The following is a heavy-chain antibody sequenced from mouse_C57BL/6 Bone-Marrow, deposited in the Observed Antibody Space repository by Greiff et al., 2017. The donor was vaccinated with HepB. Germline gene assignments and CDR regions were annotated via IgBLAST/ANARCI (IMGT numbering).Heavy chain of an antibody. J-gene: IGHJ2*01. CDR1: GYTFTSYW. CDR3: AREGYDSLYFDY. V-gene: IGHV1-64*01. CDR2: IHPNSGST. Sequence: QVQLQQPGAELVKPGASVKLSCKASGYTFTSYWMHWVKQRPGQGLEWIGMIHPNSGSTNYNEKFKSKATLTVDKSSSTAYMQLSSLTSEDSAVYYCAREGYDSLYFDYWGQGTTLTVSS. D-gene: IGHD2-4*01.